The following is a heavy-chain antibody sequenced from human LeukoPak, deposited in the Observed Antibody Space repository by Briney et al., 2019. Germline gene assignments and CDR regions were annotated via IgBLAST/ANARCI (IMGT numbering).Heavy chain of an antibody. CDR3: ASEIIFGSFDY. V-gene: IGHV3-30*04. Sequence: GGSLRLSCAASGFTFSSYAMHWVRQAPGKGLEWVAVISYDGSNKYYADSVKGRFTISRDNSKNTVYLQMNSLRAEDTAVYYCASEIIFGSFDYWGQGTLVTVSS. J-gene: IGHJ4*02. CDR1: GFTFSSYA. D-gene: IGHD3-3*01. CDR2: ISYDGSNK.